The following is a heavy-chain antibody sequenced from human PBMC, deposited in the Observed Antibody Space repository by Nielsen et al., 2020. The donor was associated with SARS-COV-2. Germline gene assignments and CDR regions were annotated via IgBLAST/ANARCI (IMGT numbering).Heavy chain of an antibody. CDR3: ARGEGYSYGWGVFDYYGMDV. CDR2: ISSSGSTI. D-gene: IGHD5-18*01. V-gene: IGHV3-11*04. J-gene: IGHJ6*02. Sequence: GESLKISCAASGFTFSNAWMSWVRQAPGKGLEWVSYISSSGSTIYYADSVKGRFTISRDNAKNSLYLQMNSLRAEDTAVYYCARGEGYSYGWGVFDYYGMDVWGQGTTVTVSS. CDR1: GFTFSNAW.